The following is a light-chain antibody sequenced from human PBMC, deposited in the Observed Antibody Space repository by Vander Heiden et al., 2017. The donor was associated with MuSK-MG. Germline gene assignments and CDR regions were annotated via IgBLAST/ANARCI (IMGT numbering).Light chain of an antibody. Sequence: EIVLTQSPGTLSLSPGERATLSCRAGQSVSSTYLAWYQQKPGQAPRLLIYGASSMATGVPDRFRGSVSGTDFTLTITRLEPEDFAVYYCQHYGSSLFTFGPGTIVDIK. J-gene: IGKJ3*01. CDR1: QSVSSTY. CDR3: QHYGSSLFT. CDR2: GAS. V-gene: IGKV3-20*01.